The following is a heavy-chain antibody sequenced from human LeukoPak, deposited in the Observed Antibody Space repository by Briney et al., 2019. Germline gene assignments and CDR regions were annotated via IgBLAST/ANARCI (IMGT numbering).Heavy chain of an antibody. CDR2: IKEDGSEK. V-gene: IGHV3-7*01. Sequence: PGGSLRLSCAASGFTFSSYWMSGVCQAPGKGLEWVANIKEDGSEKYNVDSVKGRFTISRDNAKNSLYLQMNSLRAEDTAVYYCAKDQVRGYSYGIKDYWGQGTLVTVSS. CDR3: AKDQVRGYSYGIKDY. J-gene: IGHJ4*02. CDR1: GFTFSSYW. D-gene: IGHD5-18*01.